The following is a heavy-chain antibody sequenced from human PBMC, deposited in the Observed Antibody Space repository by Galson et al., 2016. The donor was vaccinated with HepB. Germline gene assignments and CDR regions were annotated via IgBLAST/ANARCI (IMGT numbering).Heavy chain of an antibody. CDR3: ARESPTTAGAFDI. CDR2: IHSDGSTT. CDR1: GFIFSNYW. Sequence: SLRLSCAASGFIFSNYWMHWVRQALGKGLVWVSRIHSDGSTTSYADSVKGRFTVSRDNAKNTLYMQMNSLRAEDTAVYYCARESPTTAGAFDIWGQGTMVTVAS. D-gene: IGHD4-17*01. V-gene: IGHV3-74*01. J-gene: IGHJ3*02.